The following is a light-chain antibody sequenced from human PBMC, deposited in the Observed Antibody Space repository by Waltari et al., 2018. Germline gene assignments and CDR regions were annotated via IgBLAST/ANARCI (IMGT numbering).Light chain of an antibody. V-gene: IGKV3-15*01. CDR2: AAS. Sequence: VLPQSPATLPVSPGKTVTLPCRASKRVNTNSAWYQQKPGQAPTLLIFAASTRAPGIPSRLGGSGSGTEFTLTITSLQFEDVVVYFCQQYHTWPPGGFGGGTKVEIE. CDR3: QQYHTWPPGG. CDR1: KRVNTN. J-gene: IGKJ4*01.